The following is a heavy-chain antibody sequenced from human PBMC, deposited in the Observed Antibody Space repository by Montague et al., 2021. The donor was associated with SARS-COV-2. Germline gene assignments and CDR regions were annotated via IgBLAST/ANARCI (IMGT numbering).Heavy chain of an antibody. J-gene: IGHJ3*02. CDR3: ARDDPYSSGWFDAFDI. CDR2: ISYDGSNK. D-gene: IGHD6-19*01. V-gene: IGHV3-30*04. Sequence: SLRLSCAASGFTFSSYAMHWVRQAPGKGLEWVAVISYDGSNKYYADSVKGRFTISRDNSKNTLYLQMNSLRAEDTAVYYCARDDPYSSGWFDAFDIWGQGKMVTVSS. CDR1: GFTFSSYA.